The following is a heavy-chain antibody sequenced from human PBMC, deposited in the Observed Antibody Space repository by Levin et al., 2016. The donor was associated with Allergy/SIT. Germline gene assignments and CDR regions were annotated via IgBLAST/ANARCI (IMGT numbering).Heavy chain of an antibody. Sequence: VRQAPGKGLEWVANIKQDGSEKYYVDSVKGRFTISRDNAKNSLYLQMNSLRAEYTAVYYCARGLGYCSGGSCFHLLFDYWGQGTLVTVSS. CDR2: IKQDGSEK. V-gene: IGHV3-7*01. D-gene: IGHD2-15*01. J-gene: IGHJ4*02. CDR3: ARGLGYCSGGSCFHLLFDY.